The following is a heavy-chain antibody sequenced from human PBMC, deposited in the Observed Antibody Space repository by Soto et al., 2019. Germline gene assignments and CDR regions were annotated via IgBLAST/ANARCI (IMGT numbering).Heavy chain of an antibody. D-gene: IGHD3-22*01. CDR2: LSWSSGSL. V-gene: IGHV3-9*01. J-gene: IGHJ4*02. CDR3: AKGLVKRERITMIVVVTPLDY. Sequence: EVQLVESGGGLVQVGRSLRLSCVASGFTFDDYAMHWVRQAPGKGLEWVSGLSWSSGSLGYADSVSGRFTISRDNAKNSLYLQMNRLRPEDTAMYYCAKGLVKRERITMIVVVTPLDYWGQGILVTVSS. CDR1: GFTFDDYA.